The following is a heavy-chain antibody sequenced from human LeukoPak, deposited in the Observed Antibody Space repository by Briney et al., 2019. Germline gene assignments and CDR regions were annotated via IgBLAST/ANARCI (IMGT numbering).Heavy chain of an antibody. CDR3: AKSGGYGLIDY. Sequence: SETLSLTCAAYGGSFSGYYWGWIRQPPGKGLEWIGSIYSSGSTYYNASLQSRVTISIETSKNQISLRLNSVTAADTAMYYCAKSGGYGLIDYWGQGTLVTVSS. D-gene: IGHD1-26*01. CDR1: GGSFSGYY. V-gene: IGHV4-34*01. J-gene: IGHJ4*02. CDR2: IYSSGST.